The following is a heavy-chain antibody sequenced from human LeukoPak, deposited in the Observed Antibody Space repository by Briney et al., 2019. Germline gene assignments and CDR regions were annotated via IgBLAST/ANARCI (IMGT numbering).Heavy chain of an antibody. CDR1: GGSVSDYY. D-gene: IGHD4-17*01. CDR3: ARGPQVMTTVPPSFDY. V-gene: IGHV4-59*02. Sequence: SETLSLTCTISGGSVSDYYWRWIRQSPGKGLQWIGYIYHTGSSSYSPSLKSRVTISVDTSKNQFSLKLSSVTAADTAVYYCARGPQVMTTVPPSFDYWGQGTLVTVSS. CDR2: IYHTGSS. J-gene: IGHJ4*02.